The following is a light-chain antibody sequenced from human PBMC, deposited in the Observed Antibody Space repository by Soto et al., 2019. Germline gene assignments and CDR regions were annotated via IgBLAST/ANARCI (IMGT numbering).Light chain of an antibody. V-gene: IGKV3-15*01. CDR3: HQYGNSPPST. CDR1: QSVRRN. CDR2: GAS. Sequence: EIVMTQSPVTLSVSPGERATLSCRASQSVRRNLAWYQQKPGQAPRLLISGASTRATGIPARFSGSGSGTEFTLTISGLLPEDFAVYFCHQYGNSPPSTFGQGTKLDIK. J-gene: IGKJ2*01.